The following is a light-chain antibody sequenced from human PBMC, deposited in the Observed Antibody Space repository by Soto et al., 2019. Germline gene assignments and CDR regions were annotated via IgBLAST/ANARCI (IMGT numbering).Light chain of an antibody. CDR1: QSLFYSSNNRNY. Sequence: DIVMTQTPDSLAVSLGERATINCKTSQSLFYSSNNRNYLAWYQQKPGQPPKVLIYWASTRESGVPDRFSGSGSGTNFTPTISSLQAEDVAVYYCQQYYSPFSFGGGTKVEIK. V-gene: IGKV4-1*01. CDR3: QQYYSPFS. CDR2: WAS. J-gene: IGKJ4*01.